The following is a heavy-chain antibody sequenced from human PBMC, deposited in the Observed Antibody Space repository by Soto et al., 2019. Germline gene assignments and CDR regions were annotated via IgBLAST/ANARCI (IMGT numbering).Heavy chain of an antibody. CDR1: GGTFSSYA. CDR3: ARKGVAAAGTMSFYYYYYGMDV. J-gene: IGHJ6*02. D-gene: IGHD6-13*01. CDR2: IIPIFGTA. Sequence: GASVKVSCKASGGTFSSYAISWLRQSPGQGLEWMGGIIPIFGTANYAQKFQGRVTITADKSTSTAYMELSSLRSEDTAVYYCARKGVAAAGTMSFYYYYYGMDVWGQGTTVTVSS. V-gene: IGHV1-69*06.